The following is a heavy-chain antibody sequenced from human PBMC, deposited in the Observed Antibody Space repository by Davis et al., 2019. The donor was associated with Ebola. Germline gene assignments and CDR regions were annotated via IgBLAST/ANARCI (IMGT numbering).Heavy chain of an antibody. CDR2: INPNGGST. D-gene: IGHD3-3*01. CDR1: GYTFISYY. J-gene: IGHJ4*02. Sequence: ASVKVSCKASGYTFISYYIHWVRQAPGQGLEWMGIINPNGGSTSYAQKFQGRLTMTRDTSTSTVYMELSSLRSEDTAVYYCTRGTIFGSGIDYWGQGTLVTVSS. CDR3: TRGTIFGSGIDY. V-gene: IGHV1-46*01.